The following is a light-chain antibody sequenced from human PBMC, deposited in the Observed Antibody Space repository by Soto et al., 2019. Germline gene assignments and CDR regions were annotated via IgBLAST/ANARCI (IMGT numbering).Light chain of an antibody. CDR3: QQSYSSPPT. J-gene: IGKJ1*01. Sequence: EIVLTQSPGTLSLSPVERATLSCRASQSVVSIYLAWYQQKPGQAPRLLFYSASRRATGVPDRFSGSGSGTDFTLTNSSLQPEDFATYYCQQSYSSPPTFGQGTKVDIK. CDR2: SAS. V-gene: IGKV3-20*01. CDR1: QSVVSIY.